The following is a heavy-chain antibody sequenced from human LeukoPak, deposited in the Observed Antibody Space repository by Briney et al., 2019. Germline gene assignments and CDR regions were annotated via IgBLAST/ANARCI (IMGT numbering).Heavy chain of an antibody. CDR3: ARDTVASLDY. CDR2: IIPMFGTA. J-gene: IGHJ4*02. V-gene: IGHV1-69*13. Sequence: SVKVSCKASGDTFSSYAISWVRQAPGQGLEWMGGIIPMFGTANYAQKFQGRVTITADESTSTAYMELSSLRSEDTAVYYCARDTVASLDYWGQGILVTVSS. D-gene: IGHD4-23*01. CDR1: GDTFSSYA.